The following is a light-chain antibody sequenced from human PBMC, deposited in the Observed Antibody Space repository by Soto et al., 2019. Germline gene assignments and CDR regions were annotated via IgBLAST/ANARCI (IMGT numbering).Light chain of an antibody. V-gene: IGKV3-11*01. CDR3: QQRSNWPPIT. CDR1: QSLSIN. J-gene: IGKJ5*01. CDR2: DAS. Sequence: EIVMTQSPATLSVSPGERATLSCRSSQSLSINLALYQQKPGQAPRLLIYDASNRATGIPARFSGSGSGTDFTLTISSLEPEDFAVYYCQQRSNWPPITFGQGTRLEIK.